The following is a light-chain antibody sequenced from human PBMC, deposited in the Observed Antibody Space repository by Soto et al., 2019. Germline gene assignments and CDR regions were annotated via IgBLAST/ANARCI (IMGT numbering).Light chain of an antibody. Sequence: EIVLTQSPGTLSLSPGERATLSCRASQSVSSSYLAWYQQKPGQAPRLLIYGASSRATGIPDRFSGSESGTDFTLTISGLEPEDFAVYYCQQYGSSPLTFGGGTKVEIK. CDR3: QQYGSSPLT. V-gene: IGKV3-20*01. CDR2: GAS. CDR1: QSVSSSY. J-gene: IGKJ4*01.